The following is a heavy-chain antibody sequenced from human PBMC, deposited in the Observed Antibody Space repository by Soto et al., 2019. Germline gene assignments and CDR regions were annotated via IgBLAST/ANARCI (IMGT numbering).Heavy chain of an antibody. CDR1: GFTFDDYA. J-gene: IGHJ4*02. CDR3: AKEARPLAVAGSFFDS. V-gene: IGHV3-9*01. D-gene: IGHD6-19*01. Sequence: GGSLRLSCAASGFTFDDYAMHWVRQAPGRGLEWVSGISWNSGDIGYADSVKGRFSISRDNAKNSLYLQMNSLRVEDTAVYFCAKEARPLAVAGSFFDSWGQGALVTVSS. CDR2: ISWNSGDI.